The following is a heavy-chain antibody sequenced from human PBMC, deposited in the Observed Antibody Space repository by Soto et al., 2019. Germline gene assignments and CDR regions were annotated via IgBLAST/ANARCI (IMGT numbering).Heavy chain of an antibody. V-gene: IGHV1-2*04. J-gene: IGHJ4*02. D-gene: IGHD3-3*01. CDR3: ARAINGIFGILD. CDR1: GYTFTGYN. CDR2: IDPDRGDT. Sequence: QVQLVQSGAEVKKPGASVKVSCKASGYTFTGYNILWVRQAPGQGLEWMAWIDPDRGDTNYAPKFPGWGTVTRDPAINPAYMELSRLSFDETAIYYCARAINGIFGILDWGQGTLVTVSS.